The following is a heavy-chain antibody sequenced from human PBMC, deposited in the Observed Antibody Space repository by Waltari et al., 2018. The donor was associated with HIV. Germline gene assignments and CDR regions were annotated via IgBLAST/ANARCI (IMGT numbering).Heavy chain of an antibody. V-gene: IGHV3-30-3*01. CDR2: ISYDGSNK. CDR1: GFTFSSYA. Sequence: QVQLVESGGGVVQPGRSLRLSCAASGFTFSSYAMHWVRQAPGKGLEWVAVISYDGSNKYYADSVKGRFTISRDNSKNTLYLQMNSLRAEDTAVYYCARGYGSGSNYYYYGMDVWGQGTTVTVSS. J-gene: IGHJ6*02. CDR3: ARGYGSGSNYYYYGMDV. D-gene: IGHD3-10*01.